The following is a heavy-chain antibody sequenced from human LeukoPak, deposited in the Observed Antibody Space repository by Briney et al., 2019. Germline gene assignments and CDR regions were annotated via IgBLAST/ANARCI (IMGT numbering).Heavy chain of an antibody. V-gene: IGHV1-3*01. D-gene: IGHD3-10*01. J-gene: IGHJ5*02. CDR1: GYTFTSYA. CDR3: ARDGDLLWFRELSSSNWFDP. Sequence: ASVKVSCKASGYTFTSYAMHWVRQAPGQRLEWMGWIDAGNGNTKYSQKFQGRVTITRDTSASTAYMELSSLRSEDTAVYYCARDGDLLWFRELSSSNWFDPWGQGTLVTVSS. CDR2: IDAGNGNT.